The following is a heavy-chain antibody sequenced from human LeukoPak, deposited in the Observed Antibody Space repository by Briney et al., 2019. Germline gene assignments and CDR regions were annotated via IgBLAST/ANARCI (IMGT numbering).Heavy chain of an antibody. CDR2: IRRSRFTI. V-gene: IGHV3-48*04. J-gene: IGHJ4*02. CDR1: GFTFSSYS. Sequence: PGGSLRLPCAACGFTFSSYSVNWVRQAPGRGLEGGSFIRRSRFTIYYADSVRGRFTISRDVAEQSLYLQMNSLRAEHTAVYYCARDRGGSYSAIDYWGQGTLVTVSS. D-gene: IGHD2-15*01. CDR3: ARDRGGSYSAIDY.